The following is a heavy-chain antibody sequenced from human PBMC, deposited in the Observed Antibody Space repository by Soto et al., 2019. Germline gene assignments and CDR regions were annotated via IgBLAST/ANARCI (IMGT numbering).Heavy chain of an antibody. CDR2: IYYSGST. V-gene: IGHV4-31*03. J-gene: IGHJ4*02. CDR3: ARSSTTIFGVVNRFDY. CDR1: GGSISSGGYY. D-gene: IGHD3-3*01. Sequence: PSETLSLTCTVSGGSISSGGYYWSWIRQHPGKGLEWIGYIYYSGSTYYNPSLKSRVTISVDTSKNQFSLKLSSVTAADTAVYYCARSSTTIFGVVNRFDYWGQGTLVTVSS.